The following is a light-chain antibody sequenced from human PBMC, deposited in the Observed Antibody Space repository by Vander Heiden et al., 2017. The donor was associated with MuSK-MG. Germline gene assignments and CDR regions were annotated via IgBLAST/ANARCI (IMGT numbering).Light chain of an antibody. Sequence: QSALTQHRSVSGSPGQSDTISCTGTSSDVGGYNYVSWYQQHPANSPKLMIDNCSTRPSGVPDRFSGSKSGNTASLSISGLQADDEDDYYCSSYAGSYVFGTGTKVTVL. CDR3: SSYAGSYV. V-gene: IGLV2-11*01. CDR2: NCS. J-gene: IGLJ1*01. CDR1: SSDVGGYNY.